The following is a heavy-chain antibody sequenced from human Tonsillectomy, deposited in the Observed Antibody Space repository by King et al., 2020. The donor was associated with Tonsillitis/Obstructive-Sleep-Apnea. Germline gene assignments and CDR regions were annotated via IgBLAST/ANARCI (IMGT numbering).Heavy chain of an antibody. CDR2: ISSSSSTI. J-gene: IGHJ6*03. Sequence: VQLVESGGGLVQPGGSLRLSCAASGFTFSRYSMNWVRQAPGKGLEWVSYISSSSSTIYYADSVKGRFTISGDNAKNSLYLQMNSLRDEDTAVYYCARATGCSGGSCYSYDYNYYMDVWGKGTTVTVSS. V-gene: IGHV3-48*02. D-gene: IGHD2-15*01. CDR3: ARATGCSGGSCYSYDYNYYMDV. CDR1: GFTFSRYS.